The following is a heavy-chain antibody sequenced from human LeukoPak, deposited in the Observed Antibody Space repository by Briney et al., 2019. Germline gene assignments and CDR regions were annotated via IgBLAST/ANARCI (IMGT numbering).Heavy chain of an antibody. V-gene: IGHV4-59*08. J-gene: IGHJ4*02. CDR2: IYHTGST. CDR1: GGSISNYF. CDR3: ARQSRSGASGGLL. D-gene: IGHD3-3*01. Sequence: PSETLSLTCTVSGGSISNYFWSWIRQPPGKGLEWIAYIYHTGSTNYNPSLESRVTMSVDTSKNQFSLKLSSVTAADTAVYYCARQSRSGASGGLLWGQGILVTVSS.